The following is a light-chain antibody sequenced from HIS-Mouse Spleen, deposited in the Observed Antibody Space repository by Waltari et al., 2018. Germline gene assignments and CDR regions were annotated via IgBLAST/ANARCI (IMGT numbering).Light chain of an antibody. CDR2: EGR. CDR1: SSDVGGYNY. J-gene: IGLJ2*01. Sequence: QSALTQPPSASGSPGQSVTISCPGTSSDVGGYNYVSWYQQHPGKAPKLMIYEGRKRPSGVPDRFSGSKSGNTASLTVSGLQAEDEADYYCSSYAGSNNVVFGGGTKLTVL. CDR3: SSYAGSNNVV. V-gene: IGLV2-8*01.